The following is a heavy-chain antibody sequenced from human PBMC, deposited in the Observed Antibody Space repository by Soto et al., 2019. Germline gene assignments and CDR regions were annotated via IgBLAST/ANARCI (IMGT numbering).Heavy chain of an antibody. D-gene: IGHD3-10*01. CDR3: ARSRVYYYGSGSSGSYFP. CDR2: IIPILGIA. CDR1: GGTFSSYT. Sequence: GASVKVSCKASGGTFSSYTISWVRQAPGQGLEWMGRIIPILGIANYAQKFQGRVTITADKSTSTAYMELSSLRSEDTAVYYCARSRVYYYGSGSSGSYFPWGQGTLVTV. J-gene: IGHJ4*02. V-gene: IGHV1-69*02.